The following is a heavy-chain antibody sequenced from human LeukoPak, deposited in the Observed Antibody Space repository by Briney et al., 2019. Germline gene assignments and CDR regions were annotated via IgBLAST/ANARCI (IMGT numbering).Heavy chain of an antibody. V-gene: IGHV3-53*04. J-gene: IGHJ4*02. CDR3: AMTAATFDY. CDR2: IYSGGST. Sequence: PEVPLALCGRASGFASGRNYMSWVRQATGKGLEWVSVIYSGGSTYYADSVKGRFTISRHNSKNTLYLQMNSLRAEDTAVYYCAMTAATFDYWGQGTLVTVSS. D-gene: IGHD2-15*01. CDR1: GFASGRNY.